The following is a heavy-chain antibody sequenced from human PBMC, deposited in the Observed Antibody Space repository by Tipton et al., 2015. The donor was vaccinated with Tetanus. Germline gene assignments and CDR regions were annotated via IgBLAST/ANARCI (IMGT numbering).Heavy chain of an antibody. V-gene: IGHV4-34*01. CDR2: IYYSGST. Sequence: TLSLTCAVYGASFSDYYWSWIRQAPGKGLEWIGNIYYSGSTDYNPSLKSRVAISVDTSKNQFSLKLSSVTAADTAVYYCARTWGVWVTSIDAFDIWGQGTKVTVSS. CDR1: GASFSDYY. D-gene: IGHD3-16*01. J-gene: IGHJ3*02. CDR3: ARTWGVWVTSIDAFDI.